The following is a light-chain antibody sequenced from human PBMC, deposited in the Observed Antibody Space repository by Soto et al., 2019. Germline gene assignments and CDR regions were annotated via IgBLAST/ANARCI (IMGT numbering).Light chain of an antibody. V-gene: IGLV2-11*01. CDR1: SSDVGDYHY. CDR2: DVT. J-gene: IGLJ3*02. Sequence: QSVLTQPRSVSGSPGQSVTISCTGTSSDVGDYHYVSWYQHHPGKAPKLMIYDVTKRPSGVPNRFSGSKSGNTASLTISGLQAEDEADYYCCSYAGSYPWVFGGGTKLTVL. CDR3: CSYAGSYPWV.